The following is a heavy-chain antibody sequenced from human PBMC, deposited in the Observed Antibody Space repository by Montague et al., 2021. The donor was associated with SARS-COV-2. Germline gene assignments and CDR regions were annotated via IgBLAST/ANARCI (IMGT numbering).Heavy chain of an antibody. D-gene: IGHD3-9*01. CDR1: CGSFSNYY. CDR3: ARGRPVQGSFRHFDSISSGALDI. CDR2: INQGGAP. J-gene: IGHJ3*02. V-gene: IGHV4-34*01. Sequence: SETLSLTCAVSCGSFSNYYWTWIRQSPGKGLEWIGEINQGGAPNXTPSLKSRVTISLDTSKKQISLKLNSVTVADTAVFFCARGRPVQGSFRHFDSISSGALDIWAQGSLVIVSS.